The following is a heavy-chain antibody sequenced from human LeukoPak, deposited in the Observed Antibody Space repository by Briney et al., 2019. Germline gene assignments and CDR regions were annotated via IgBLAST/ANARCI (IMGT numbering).Heavy chain of an antibody. Sequence: GGSLRLSCAASGFTFSDYYMSWIRQAPGKGPEWVSYISSSGSTIYYADSVKGRFTISRDNAKNSLYLQMNSLRAEDTAVYYCARGPLTYYYDSSGYLVFWGQGTLVTVSS. J-gene: IGHJ4*02. CDR2: ISSSGSTI. D-gene: IGHD3-22*01. V-gene: IGHV3-11*01. CDR1: GFTFSDYY. CDR3: ARGPLTYYYDSSGYLVF.